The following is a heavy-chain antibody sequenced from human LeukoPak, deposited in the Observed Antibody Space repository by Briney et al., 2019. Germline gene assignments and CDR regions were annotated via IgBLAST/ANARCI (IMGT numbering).Heavy chain of an antibody. CDR2: IRYDESKK. Sequence: GGSLRLSCAASGFTFSSYGMHWVRQAPGKGLEWVAFIRYDESKKYYGDSVKGRFTISRDNSKNTLYLQMNSLRAEDTAVYYCAKSHLPNAYSGTYYCDYWGQGTLVTVSS. CDR1: GFTFSSYG. CDR3: AKSHLPNAYSGTYYCDY. V-gene: IGHV3-30*02. D-gene: IGHD1-26*01. J-gene: IGHJ4*02.